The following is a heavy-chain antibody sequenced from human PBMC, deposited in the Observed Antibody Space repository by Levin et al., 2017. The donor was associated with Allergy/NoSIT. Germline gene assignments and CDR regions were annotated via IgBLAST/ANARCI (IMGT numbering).Heavy chain of an antibody. Sequence: GGSLRLSCAASGFTFSSYDMHWVRQVTGERLEWVSAIGTGGDTYYSGSVKGRFTISRENAENSLYLQMNSLRVEDTAVYYCAREKGTTGMWYFDLWGRGTLVTVSS. CDR3: AREKGTTGMWYFDL. CDR1: GFTFSSYD. J-gene: IGHJ2*01. CDR2: IGTGGDT. V-gene: IGHV3-13*01. D-gene: IGHD4-17*01.